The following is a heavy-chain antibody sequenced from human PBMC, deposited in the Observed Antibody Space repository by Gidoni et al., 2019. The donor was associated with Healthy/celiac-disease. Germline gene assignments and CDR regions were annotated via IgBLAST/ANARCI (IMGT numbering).Heavy chain of an antibody. CDR1: GGYIRSYY. CDR3: ARGGIVVVPAAIQGWFDP. J-gene: IGHJ5*02. CDR2: SYYSGST. D-gene: IGHD2-2*01. Sequence: QVQLQESGPGLVKPSETLSLTCTVSGGYIRSYYWGWIRQPPGKGLEWIGYSYYSGSTNYTPSLKSRVTISVDTSKNQFSLKLSSVTAADTDVYYCARGGIVVVPAAIQGWFDPWGQGTLVTVSS. V-gene: IGHV4-59*01.